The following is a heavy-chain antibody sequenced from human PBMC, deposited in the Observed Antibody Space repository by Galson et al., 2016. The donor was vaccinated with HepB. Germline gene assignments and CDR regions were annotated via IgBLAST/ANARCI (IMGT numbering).Heavy chain of an antibody. J-gene: IGHJ2*01. CDR1: GFTVSTKY. D-gene: IGHD5-24*01. CDR3: ARSDNWVWFFDL. CDR2: LYGGGNT. Sequence: SLRLSCAASGFTVSTKYMNWVRLAPGKGLEWVSVLYGGGNTYYADSVKDRFTISRDNSKNPLYLSMNSLRVEDTAVYYCARSDNWVWFFDLWGRGTLVTVSS. V-gene: IGHV3-53*01.